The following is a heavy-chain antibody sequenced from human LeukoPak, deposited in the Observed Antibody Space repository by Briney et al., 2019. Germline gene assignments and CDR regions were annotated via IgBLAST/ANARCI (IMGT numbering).Heavy chain of an antibody. V-gene: IGHV3-21*01. CDR3: ARDGGRGYSGYETGDY. J-gene: IGHJ4*02. CDR1: GFTFSSYS. D-gene: IGHD5-12*01. CDR2: ISSSSSYI. Sequence: GGSLRLSCAASGFTFSSYSMNWVRQAPGKGLEWVSSISSSSSYIYYADSVKGRFIISRDNAKNSLYLQMNSLRAEDTAVYYCARDGGRGYSGYETGDYWGQGTLVTVSS.